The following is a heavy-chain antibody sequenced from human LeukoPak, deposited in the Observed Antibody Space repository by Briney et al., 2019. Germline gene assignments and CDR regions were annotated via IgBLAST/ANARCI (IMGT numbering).Heavy chain of an antibody. J-gene: IGHJ4*02. Sequence: PSETLSLTCSVSGVSITSSTYFWSWIRQPAGKALEWIGRMDFSGSTNYNPSLRSRVTLSLDTSKNQFSLKLSSVTAADTAVYYCARYSGTGYGKYYFDYWGQGTLVTVSS. CDR2: MDFSGST. V-gene: IGHV4-61*02. CDR1: GVSITSSTYF. D-gene: IGHD1-1*01. CDR3: ARYSGTGYGKYYFDY.